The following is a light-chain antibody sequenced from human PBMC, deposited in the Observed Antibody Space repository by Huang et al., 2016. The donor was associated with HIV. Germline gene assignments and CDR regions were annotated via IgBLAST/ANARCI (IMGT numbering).Light chain of an antibody. CDR3: QQGYSALIT. CDR2: SAS. V-gene: IGKV1-39*01. Sequence: DILLTQSPSSLSASVGDRVTITCRASQNINTYLNLYQQKPGKAPNLRIHSASTLQTGFPSRFSGSGSGTDFTLTVNSLQPEDSATDYCQQGYSALITFGQGTRL. J-gene: IGKJ5*01. CDR1: QNINTY.